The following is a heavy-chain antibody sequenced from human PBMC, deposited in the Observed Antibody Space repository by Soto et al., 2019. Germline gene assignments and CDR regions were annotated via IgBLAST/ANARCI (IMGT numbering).Heavy chain of an antibody. D-gene: IGHD3-10*01. CDR3: ATSFGSGRRAFDY. J-gene: IGHJ4*02. Sequence: QVQLVQSGAEVKKPGSSVKVSCKASGDTFNFYTINWVRQAPGLGLEWMGRFNPILSFSNSALKFQGRVMLTADKSTSTAYMVLSSLRSADTAIYYCATSFGSGRRAFDYWGQGALVTVSS. CDR1: GDTFNFYT. CDR2: FNPILSFS. V-gene: IGHV1-69*02.